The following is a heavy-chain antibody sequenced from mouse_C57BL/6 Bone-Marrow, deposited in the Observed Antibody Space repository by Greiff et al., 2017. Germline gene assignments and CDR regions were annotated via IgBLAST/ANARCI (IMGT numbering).Heavy chain of an antibody. Sequence: VQLQQSGAELVRPGASVKLSCTASGFNIKDDYMHWVKQRPEQGLAWIGWIDPEDGDTDYDPKFQGKATITADTSSNTAYLQLSSLTSEDTALYYGTPRVLWGNSYAMDYWGQGTSLTVSS. CDR2: IDPEDGDT. D-gene: IGHD2-1*01. J-gene: IGHJ4*01. CDR3: TPRVLWGNSYAMDY. CDR1: GFNIKDDY. V-gene: IGHV14-4*01.